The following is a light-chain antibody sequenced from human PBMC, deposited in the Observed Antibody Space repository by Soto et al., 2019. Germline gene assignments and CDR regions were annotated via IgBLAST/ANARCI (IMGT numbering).Light chain of an antibody. J-gene: IGKJ4*01. CDR3: QQRSNWPS. CDR2: DAS. Sequence: PGERATLSCRASQSVSSYLAWYQQKPGQAPRLLIYDASNRATGIPARFSGSGSGTDFTLTISSLEPEDFAVYYCQQRSNWPSFGGGTKVEIK. V-gene: IGKV3-11*01. CDR1: QSVSSY.